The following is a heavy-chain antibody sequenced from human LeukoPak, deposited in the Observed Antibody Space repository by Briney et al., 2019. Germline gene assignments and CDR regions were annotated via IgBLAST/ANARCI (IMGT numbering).Heavy chain of an antibody. V-gene: IGHV1-46*01. Sequence: ASVTVSCKASGYTFTSYYMHWVRQAPGQGREWMGLINPSGGSTSYAQKFQGRVTMTRDMSTSTVYMELSSLRSEDTAVYYCARGSWNLLWFGEILSADYMDVWGKGTTVTVSS. CDR1: GYTFTSYY. CDR2: INPSGGST. J-gene: IGHJ6*03. CDR3: ARGSWNLLWFGEILSADYMDV. D-gene: IGHD3-10*01.